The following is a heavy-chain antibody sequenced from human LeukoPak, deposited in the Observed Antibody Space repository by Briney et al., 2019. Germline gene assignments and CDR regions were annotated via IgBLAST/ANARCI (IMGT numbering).Heavy chain of an antibody. D-gene: IGHD2-21*02. CDR1: GGTFSSYA. CDR2: IIPILGIA. V-gene: IGHV1-69*04. J-gene: IGHJ1*01. Sequence: SVKVSCKASGGTFSSYAISWVRQAPGQGLEWMGRIIPILGIANYAQKFQGRVTITADKSTSTAYMELSSLRSEDTAVYYCASWVGEYCGGDCYSRYFQHWGRAPWSPSPQ. CDR3: ASWVGEYCGGDCYSRYFQH.